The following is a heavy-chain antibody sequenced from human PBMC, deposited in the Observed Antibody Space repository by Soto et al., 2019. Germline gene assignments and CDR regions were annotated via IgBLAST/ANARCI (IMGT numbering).Heavy chain of an antibody. CDR3: TRGTGTTLIDF. CDR1: GFTFSNYD. Sequence: EVPLVESGGGLVQPGGSLRLSCGASGFTFSNYDMHWVRQRTGKGLEWVSAIGSGGDTYYPGAVKGRFTISRDNAKNSLFLQMNSLTAGDTAVYYCTRGTGTTLIDFWGQGTPVTVST. CDR2: IGSGGDT. D-gene: IGHD1-7*01. J-gene: IGHJ4*02. V-gene: IGHV3-13*01.